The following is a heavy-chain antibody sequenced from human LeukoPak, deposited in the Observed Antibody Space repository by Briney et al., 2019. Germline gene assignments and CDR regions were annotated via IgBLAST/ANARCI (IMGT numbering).Heavy chain of an antibody. CDR2: ITGSGDNT. Sequence: PGGSLRLSCAASGFTFSSYGMTWVRQAPGKGLEWVSGITGSGDNTYYADSVKGRFTISRDNSKDTLYLQMNSLRAEDTAVYYCAKIEVYSGTYRGFFESWGQGTLVTVSS. D-gene: IGHD1-26*01. CDR3: AKIEVYSGTYRGFFES. CDR1: GFTFSSYG. V-gene: IGHV3-23*01. J-gene: IGHJ4*02.